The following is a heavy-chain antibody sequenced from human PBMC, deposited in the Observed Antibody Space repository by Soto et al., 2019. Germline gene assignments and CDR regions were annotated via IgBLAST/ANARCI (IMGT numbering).Heavy chain of an antibody. Sequence: LRLSCAGSGFTFSSYGMHWVRQAPGKGLEWVAVIWYDGSNKYYADSVKGRFTISRDNSKNTLYLQMNSLRAEDTAVYYCARDARNYYGSGRYYYYYGMDVWGQGTTVTVSS. V-gene: IGHV3-33*01. D-gene: IGHD3-10*01. J-gene: IGHJ6*02. CDR1: GFTFSSYG. CDR2: IWYDGSNK. CDR3: ARDARNYYGSGRYYYYYGMDV.